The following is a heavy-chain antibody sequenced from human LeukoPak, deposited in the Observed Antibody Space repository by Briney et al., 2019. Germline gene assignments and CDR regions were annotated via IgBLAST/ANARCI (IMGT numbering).Heavy chain of an antibody. J-gene: IGHJ5*02. CDR1: GFTVNSND. CDR2: IDSGGRT. Sequence: GGSLRLSCAASGFTVNSNDMSWVRQAPGKGLEWVSVIDSGGRTFYADSVKGRFTISRDNSKNTLDLQMNSLRVEDTAVYYCAKEEAGWEWFDPWGQGALVTVSS. CDR3: AKEEAGWEWFDP. D-gene: IGHD1-26*01. V-gene: IGHV3-66*01.